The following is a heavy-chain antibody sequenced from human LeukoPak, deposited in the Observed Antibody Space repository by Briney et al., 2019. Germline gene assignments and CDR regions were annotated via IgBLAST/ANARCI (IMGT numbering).Heavy chain of an antibody. D-gene: IGHD6-6*01. Sequence: SETLSLTCTVSGGSISSYYWSWIRQPPGKGLEWIGYIYTSGSTNYNPSLKSRVTISVDTSKNQFSLKLSSVTAADTAVYYCARSYNSSSYFDYWGQGTLVTVSS. V-gene: IGHV4-4*09. J-gene: IGHJ4*02. CDR1: GGSISSYY. CDR2: IYTSGST. CDR3: ARSYNSSSYFDY.